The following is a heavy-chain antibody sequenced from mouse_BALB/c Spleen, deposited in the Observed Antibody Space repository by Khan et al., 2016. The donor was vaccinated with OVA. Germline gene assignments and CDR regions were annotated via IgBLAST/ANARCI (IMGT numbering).Heavy chain of an antibody. CDR1: GFSLSDYG. J-gene: IGHJ3*01. CDR2: IWTGGIT. Sequence: VELVESGPGLVAPSQSLSITCTASGFSLSDYGVHWVRQPPGKGLEWLGVIWTGGITNYNSAHMSRLSISKDNSTSQVFLKMNRLQTDDTAINYGARAYYYYVGGVAYWGQGTLVTVSA. CDR3: ARAYYYYVGGVAY. D-gene: IGHD1-1*01. V-gene: IGHV2-9*02.